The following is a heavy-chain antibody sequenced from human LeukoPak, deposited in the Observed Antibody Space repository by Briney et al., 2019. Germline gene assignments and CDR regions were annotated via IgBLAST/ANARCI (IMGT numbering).Heavy chain of an antibody. V-gene: IGHV4-59*11. D-gene: IGHD5-24*01. CDR1: GGSISSHY. CDR2: INYSGST. CDR3: ARVGMATGGALVF. J-gene: IGHJ4*02. Sequence: PSESLSLTCTVSGGSISSHYRSWIRQPPGKGLEWIGYINYSGSTNYNHSLKSPVNISVDTSKNQVSLELSSVTAADTAVDYCARVGMATGGALVFWGQGTLVTVSS.